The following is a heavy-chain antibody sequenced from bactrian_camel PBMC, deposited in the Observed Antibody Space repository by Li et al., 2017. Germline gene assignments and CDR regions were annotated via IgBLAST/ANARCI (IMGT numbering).Heavy chain of an antibody. J-gene: IGHJ4*01. D-gene: IGHD1*01. V-gene: IGHV3S32*01. CDR1: GHSRGSNC. Sequence: DVQLVESGGGSVQAGGSLRLSCKVSGHSRGSNCVGWYRLPPGRAPAEREGIAAIRRDGGETWYAASVKGRFTISKDNAKKTLYLQMNSLKPEDTAMYYCAAEVFTYVECGFAATYWGQGTQVTVS. CDR2: IRRDGGET. CDR3: AAEVFTYVECGFAATY.